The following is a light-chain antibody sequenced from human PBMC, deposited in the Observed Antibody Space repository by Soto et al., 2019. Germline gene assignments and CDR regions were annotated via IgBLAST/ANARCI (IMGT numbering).Light chain of an antibody. J-gene: IGLJ1*01. Sequence: QSVLAQPPSASGPPGQSVTISCTGSGSDIGAYNYVSWYQQHPGKAPKLMIYDVSNRPSGISNRFSGSKSGNTASLTISGLQAEDEADYYCGSYTTSSNYVFGTGTKVTVL. V-gene: IGLV2-14*01. CDR1: GSDIGAYNY. CDR3: GSYTTSSNYV. CDR2: DVS.